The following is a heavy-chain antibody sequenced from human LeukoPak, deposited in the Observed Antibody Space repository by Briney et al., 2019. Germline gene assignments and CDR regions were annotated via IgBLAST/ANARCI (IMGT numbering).Heavy chain of an antibody. CDR2: MNPNSGNT. CDR3: ARGLFEDIVASPHYGMDV. J-gene: IGHJ6*02. D-gene: IGHD5-12*01. Sequence: ASVKVSCKASGYTFTSYDINWVRQATGQGLEWVGWMNPNSGNTGYAQKFQGRVTMTRNTSISTAYMELSSLRSEDTAVYYCARGLFEDIVASPHYGMDVWGQGTTVTVSS. V-gene: IGHV1-8*01. CDR1: GYTFTSYD.